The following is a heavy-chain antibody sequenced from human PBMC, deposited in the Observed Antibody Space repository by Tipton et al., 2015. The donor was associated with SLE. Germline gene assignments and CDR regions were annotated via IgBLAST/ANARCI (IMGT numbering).Heavy chain of an antibody. Sequence: TLSLTCTVSGGSISSADYYWSWIRQHPGKGLEWIGYIYYTMSAYYNPSLKSRVIISLDTFKNHFSLKLSSVTAADTAVYYCARVPRTFYYDYSGHFDYWGPGTLVTVSS. V-gene: IGHV4-31*03. J-gene: IGHJ4*02. D-gene: IGHD3-22*01. CDR2: IYYTMSA. CDR3: ARVPRTFYYDYSGHFDY. CDR1: GGSISSADYY.